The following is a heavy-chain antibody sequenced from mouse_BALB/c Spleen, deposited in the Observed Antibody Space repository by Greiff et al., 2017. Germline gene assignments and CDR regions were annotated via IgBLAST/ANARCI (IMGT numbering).Heavy chain of an antibody. J-gene: IGHJ2*01. Sequence: VKVVESGPGLVAPSQSLSITCTVSGFSLSRYSVHWVRQPPGKGLEWLGMIWGGGSTDYNSALKSRLSISKDNSKSQVFLKMNSLQTDDTAMYYCASSYYYGSSPFDYWGQGTTLTVSS. CDR1: GFSLSRYS. V-gene: IGHV2-6-4*01. CDR2: IWGGGST. CDR3: ASSYYYGSSPFDY. D-gene: IGHD1-1*01.